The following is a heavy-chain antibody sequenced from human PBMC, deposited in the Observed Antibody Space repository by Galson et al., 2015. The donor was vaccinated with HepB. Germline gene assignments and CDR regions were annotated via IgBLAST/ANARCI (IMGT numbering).Heavy chain of an antibody. Sequence: SLRLSCAACGFSFTSYGMSWVRQAPGKALECVSAISRGGDTSDYADSVKGRFTVSRDSSTNTLYLQMNGLRADDTAIYYCVRGTTAPDYWGQGTLVTVSS. CDR3: VRGTTAPDY. V-gene: IGHV3-23*01. J-gene: IGHJ4*02. D-gene: IGHD2/OR15-2a*01. CDR2: ISRGGDTS. CDR1: GFSFTSYG.